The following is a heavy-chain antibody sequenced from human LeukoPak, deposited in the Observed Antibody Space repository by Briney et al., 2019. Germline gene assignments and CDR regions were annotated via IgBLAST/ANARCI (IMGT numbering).Heavy chain of an antibody. CDR3: ARGRGSGSYYNGGWFDP. V-gene: IGHV4-30-2*01. CDR2: NYYSGRA. J-gene: IGHJ5*02. D-gene: IGHD3-10*01. Sequence: SVTQSLPCGVSGGSISSCGYSWRWIRQPPGKGVVCFGCNYYSGRAYYNPSLTSRVTRSVDRSTNQFSLKLSSVTAADTAVYYCARGRGSGSYYNGGWFDPWGQGTLVTVSS. CDR1: GGSISSCGYS.